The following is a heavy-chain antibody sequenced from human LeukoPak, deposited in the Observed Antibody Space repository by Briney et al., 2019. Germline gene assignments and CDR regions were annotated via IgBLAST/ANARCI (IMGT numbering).Heavy chain of an antibody. CDR3: ARYCSSTSCYLDAFDI. CDR2: ISAYNGNT. CDR1: GYTFTSYG. Sequence: ASVKVSCKASGYTFTSYGISWVRQAPGQGLEWMGWISAYNGNTNYAQKLQGRVTMTTDTSTSTAYMELRSLRSDDTAVYYCARYCSSTSCYLDAFDIWGQGTMVTVSS. D-gene: IGHD2-2*01. V-gene: IGHV1-18*04. J-gene: IGHJ3*02.